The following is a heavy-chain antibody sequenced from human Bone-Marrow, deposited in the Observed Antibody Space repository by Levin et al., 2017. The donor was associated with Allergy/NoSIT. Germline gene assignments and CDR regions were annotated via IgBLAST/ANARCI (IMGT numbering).Heavy chain of an antibody. CDR1: GFTFRNYN. V-gene: IGHV3-48*02. J-gene: IGHJ4*02. CDR2: INSGGDTK. CDR3: ARGSYSSGGEVC. D-gene: IGHD6-19*01. Sequence: GESLKISCAASGFTFRNYNMNWVRQAPGKGLEWIAYINSGGDTKYYADSVKGRFTISRDNGENSLFLQMNSLRDEDTAQYYCARGSYSSGGEVCWGQGTLVTVSS.